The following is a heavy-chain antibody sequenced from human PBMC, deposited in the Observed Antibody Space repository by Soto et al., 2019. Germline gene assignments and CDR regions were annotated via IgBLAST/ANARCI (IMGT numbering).Heavy chain of an antibody. V-gene: IGHV3-23*01. Sequence: PGGSLRLSCAASGFTFSSYAMSWVRQAPGKGLEWVSAISGSGGSTYYADSVKGRFTISRDNSKNTLYLQMNSLRAEDTAVYYCAKDNTWIQLWLPLYYFDYWGQGTLVTVSS. D-gene: IGHD5-18*01. CDR1: GFTFSSYA. CDR2: ISGSGGST. J-gene: IGHJ4*02. CDR3: AKDNTWIQLWLPLYYFDY.